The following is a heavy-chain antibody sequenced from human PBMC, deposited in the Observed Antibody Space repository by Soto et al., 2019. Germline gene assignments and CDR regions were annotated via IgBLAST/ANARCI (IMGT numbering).Heavy chain of an antibody. D-gene: IGHD3-3*01. CDR2: IIPIFGTA. V-gene: IGHV1-69*13. Sequence: GASVKVSCKASGGTFSSYAISWVRQAPGQGLEWMGGIIPIFGTANYAQKFQGRVTITADESTSTAYMELSSLRSEDTAVYYCASRACAFWSGYCYYYYYGMDVWGQGTTVTVSS. J-gene: IGHJ6*02. CDR1: GGTFSSYA. CDR3: ASRACAFWSGYCYYYYYGMDV.